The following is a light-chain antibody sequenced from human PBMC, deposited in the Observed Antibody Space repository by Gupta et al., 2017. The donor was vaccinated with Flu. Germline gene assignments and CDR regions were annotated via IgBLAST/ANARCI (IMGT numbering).Light chain of an antibody. V-gene: IGKV1-33*01. CDR1: QDIKDY. J-gene: IGKJ4*01. CDR2: DAS. CDR3: QQYDNLPPLI. Sequence: DRVTITCQASQDIKDYLNWYQQRPGKAPKLLIYDASNLETGVPSRFSGSGSGTHFTFTISSLQPEGVATYYCQQYDNLPPLIFGGGT.